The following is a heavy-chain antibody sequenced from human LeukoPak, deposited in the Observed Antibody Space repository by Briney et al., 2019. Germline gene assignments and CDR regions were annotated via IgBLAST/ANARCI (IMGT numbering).Heavy chain of an antibody. J-gene: IGHJ6*03. V-gene: IGHV4-34*01. CDR2: INHSGST. CDR3: ARVGGSYYYYYYMDV. Sequence: SETLSLTCAVYGGSFSGYYWSWIRQPPGKGLEWIGEINHSGSTNYNPSLKSRVTISVDTSKNQFSLKLSSVTAADTAVCYCARVGGSYYYYYYMDVWGKGTTVTVSS. CDR1: GGSFSGYY. D-gene: IGHD1-26*01.